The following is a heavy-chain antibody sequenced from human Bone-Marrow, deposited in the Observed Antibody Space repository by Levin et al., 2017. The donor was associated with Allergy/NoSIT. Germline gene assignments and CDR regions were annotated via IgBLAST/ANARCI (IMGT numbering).Heavy chain of an antibody. D-gene: IGHD3-10*01. CDR1: GFSFTGYG. CDR2: IWHDGSKK. V-gene: IGHV3-33*01. CDR3: ATDGGNFDSGTSHFDD. Sequence: GESLKISCVTSGFSFTGYGFHWVRQAPGKGLEWMGLIWHDGSKKGYADSVRGRFTISRDDSKNTLYLQMNSLRVEETAMYYCATDGGNFDSGTSHFDDWGLGTLVTVSS. J-gene: IGHJ4*02.